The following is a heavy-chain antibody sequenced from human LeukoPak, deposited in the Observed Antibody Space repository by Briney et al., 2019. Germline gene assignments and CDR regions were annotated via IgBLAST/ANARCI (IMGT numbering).Heavy chain of an antibody. CDR3: ARDSTYYDILTGYKKGAFDI. CDR1: GYTFNSYA. D-gene: IGHD3-9*01. CDR2: INTNTGNP. V-gene: IGHV7-4-1*02. J-gene: IGHJ3*02. Sequence: ASVKVSCKASGYTFNSYAMNWVRQAPGERLQWMGWINTNTGNPTYAQGFTGRFVFSLDTSVSTAYLQISSLKAEDTAVYYCARDSTYYDILTGYKKGAFDIWGQGTMITVSS.